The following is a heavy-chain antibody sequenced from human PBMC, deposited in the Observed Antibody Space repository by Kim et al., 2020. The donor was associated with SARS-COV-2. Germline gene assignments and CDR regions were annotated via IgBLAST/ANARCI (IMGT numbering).Heavy chain of an antibody. CDR1: GGSISSSSYY. D-gene: IGHD6-13*01. J-gene: IGHJ4*02. CDR2: IYYSGST. V-gene: IGHV4-39*01. Sequence: SETLSLTCTVSGGSISSSSYYWGWIRQPPGKGLEWIGSIYYSGSTYYNPSLKSRVTISVDTSKNQFSLKLSSVTAADTAVYYCASSNEAIAAASYWGQGTLVTVSS. CDR3: ASSNEAIAAASY.